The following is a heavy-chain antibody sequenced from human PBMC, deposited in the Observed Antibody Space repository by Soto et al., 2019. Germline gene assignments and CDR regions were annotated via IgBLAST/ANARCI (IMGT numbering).Heavy chain of an antibody. CDR2: IYYGGGT. CDR1: GGSISSYY. Sequence: PXXTLSLTCTVSGGSISSYYWHWIRQPPGKGLEWIGDIYYGGGTNYNPSLKSRVTLSVDTSKNQFSLKLSSVTAADTAVYYCASQYYYDSSGSQTFDYWGQGTQVTVSS. V-gene: IGHV4-59*01. CDR3: ASQYYYDSSGSQTFDY. J-gene: IGHJ4*02. D-gene: IGHD3-22*01.